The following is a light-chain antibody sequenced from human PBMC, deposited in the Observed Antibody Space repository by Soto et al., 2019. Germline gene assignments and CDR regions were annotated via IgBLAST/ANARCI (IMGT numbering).Light chain of an antibody. CDR2: GAS. V-gene: IGKV3-15*01. CDR3: QQYNNWPRT. CDR1: LSVSSY. J-gene: IGKJ1*01. Sequence: VMTQSPVTLFVSPGERATLSCRASLSVSSYLGWYQQKPGQAPRLLIYGASTWATGIPARFSGSGSGTEFTLTISSLQSEDFAVYYCQQYNNWPRTFGQGTKVDIK.